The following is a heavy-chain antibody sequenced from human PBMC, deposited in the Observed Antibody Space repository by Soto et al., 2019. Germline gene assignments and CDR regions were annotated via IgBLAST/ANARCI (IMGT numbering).Heavy chain of an antibody. Sequence: RVYISTFTGSLMNWVRQAPGQGLEWMGWINPNSGGTNYAQKFQGWVTMTRDTSISTAYMELSRLRSDDTAVYYCARERTLAAPLDYWGQGTLVTVSS. CDR1: ISTFTGSL. V-gene: IGHV1-2*04. CDR2: INPNSGGT. J-gene: IGHJ4*02. CDR3: ARERTLAAPLDY. D-gene: IGHD6-6*01.